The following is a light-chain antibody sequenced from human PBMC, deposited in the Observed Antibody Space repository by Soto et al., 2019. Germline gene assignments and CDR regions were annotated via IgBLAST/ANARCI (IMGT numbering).Light chain of an antibody. Sequence: DIQLTQSPSSLPASVGDRVIITCRASQYISSYLNWYQQKPGNAPRLLIYGASSLRSGVPSRFSGSGSGTDFTLTISSLQPEDFATYYCQQSYSTPRTFGQGTKLEIK. V-gene: IGKV1-39*01. CDR3: QQSYSTPRT. J-gene: IGKJ2*01. CDR1: QYISSY. CDR2: GAS.